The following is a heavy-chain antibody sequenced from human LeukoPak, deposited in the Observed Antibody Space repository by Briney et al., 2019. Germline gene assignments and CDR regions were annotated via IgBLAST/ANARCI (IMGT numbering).Heavy chain of an antibody. CDR3: ARGGRAAAGTDY. CDR1: GFTFSSYS. V-gene: IGHV3-7*04. CDR2: IKQDGSEK. Sequence: GGSLRLSCAASGFTFSSYSMNWVRQAPGKGLEWVANIKQDGSEKYYVDSVKGRFTISRDNAKNSLYLQMNSLRAEDTAVYYCARGGRAAAGTDYWGQGTLVTVSS. D-gene: IGHD6-13*01. J-gene: IGHJ4*02.